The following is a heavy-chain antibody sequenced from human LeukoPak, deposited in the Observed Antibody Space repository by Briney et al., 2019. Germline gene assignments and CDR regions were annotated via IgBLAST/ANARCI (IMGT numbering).Heavy chain of an antibody. D-gene: IGHD1-26*01. Sequence: GGSLRLSCATSRFPFYDYWMAWVRQAPGRGLEWVAIINQNGSEAYYVASVKGRATISRDNGKNSLYLQMNSLRAEDTAVYYCARERGGSYSAYFDYWGQGTLVTVSS. CDR1: RFPFYDYW. CDR3: ARERGGSYSAYFDY. V-gene: IGHV3-7*01. CDR2: INQNGSEA. J-gene: IGHJ4*02.